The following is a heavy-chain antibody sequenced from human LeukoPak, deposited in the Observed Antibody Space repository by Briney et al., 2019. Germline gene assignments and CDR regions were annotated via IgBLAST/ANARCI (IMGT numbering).Heavy chain of an antibody. V-gene: IGHV4-34*01. D-gene: IGHD3-3*01. CDR3: ASGGLWSGYFT. J-gene: IGHJ5*02. CDR2: VNHSGST. Sequence: SETLSLTCAVYGGSFSGYYWSWLRQPPGKGLEWIGEVNHSGSTNYNPSLKSRVTISVDTSKNQFSLKLSSVTAADTAVYYCASGGLWSGYFTWGQGSLVTVSS. CDR1: GGSFSGYY.